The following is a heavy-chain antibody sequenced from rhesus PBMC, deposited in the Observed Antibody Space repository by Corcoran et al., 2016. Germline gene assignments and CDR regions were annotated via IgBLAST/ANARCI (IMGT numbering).Heavy chain of an antibody. D-gene: IGHD2-33*01. J-gene: IGHJ4*01. CDR1: GGSISASYR. Sequence: QVQLQESGPGVVKPSETLYLTCAVPGGSISASYRWSCIRQPPGKGLEWIGYIYGSSTSTNYYPSLKSRVTISNDTSKNQFSLKLSSVTAADTAVYYCARVTEAASLDCWGQGVLVTVSS. CDR3: ARVTEAASLDC. CDR2: IYGSSTST. V-gene: IGHV4S10*01.